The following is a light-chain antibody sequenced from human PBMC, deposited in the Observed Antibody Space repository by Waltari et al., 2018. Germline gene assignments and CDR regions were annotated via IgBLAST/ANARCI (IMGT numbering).Light chain of an antibody. Sequence: EILLTQSRGTLSLSPGERATLSCRASQSVTRALAWYQQKPGQAPRLLIYGASNRATGIPYRFRGSGSGTDFSLTLSSLEPEYFAVYYCQHYVRLPATFGQGTKVEIK. J-gene: IGKJ1*01. CDR3: QHYVRLPAT. CDR2: GAS. CDR1: QSVTRAL. V-gene: IGKV3-20*01.